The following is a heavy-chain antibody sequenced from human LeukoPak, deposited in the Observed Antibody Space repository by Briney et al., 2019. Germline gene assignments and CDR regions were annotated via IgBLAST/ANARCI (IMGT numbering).Heavy chain of an antibody. CDR2: ISGSGPTI. CDR3: ARDFCSGGSCHEDY. D-gene: IGHD2-15*01. Sequence: PGGSLRLSCAASGFPLSDYYMSWIRQAPGKGLEWVSYISGSGPTIFYADSVKGRFTISRDNAKNSLYLQMNSLRAEDTAVYYCARDFCSGGSCHEDYWGQGTLVTVSS. J-gene: IGHJ4*02. V-gene: IGHV3-11*01. CDR1: GFPLSDYY.